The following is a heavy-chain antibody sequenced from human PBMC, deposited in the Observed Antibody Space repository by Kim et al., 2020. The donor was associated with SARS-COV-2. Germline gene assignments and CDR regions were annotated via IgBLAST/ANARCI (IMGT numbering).Heavy chain of an antibody. CDR1: GGTFSSYA. CDR3: ARSYPRTGDFDY. V-gene: IGHV1-69*04. Sequence: SVKVSCKASGGTFSSYAISWVRQAPGQGLEWMGRIIPILGIANYAQKFQGRVTITADKSTSTAYMELSSLRSEDTAVYYCARSYPRTGDFDYWGQGTLVTVSS. D-gene: IGHD1-1*01. J-gene: IGHJ4*02. CDR2: IIPILGIA.